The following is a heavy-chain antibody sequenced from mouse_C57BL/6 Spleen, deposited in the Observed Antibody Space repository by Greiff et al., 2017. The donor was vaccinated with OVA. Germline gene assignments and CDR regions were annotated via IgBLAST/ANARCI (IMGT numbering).Heavy chain of an antibody. D-gene: IGHD2-3*01. V-gene: IGHV5-16*01. CDR2: INYDGSST. Sequence: EVQLQESEGGLVQPGSSMKLSCTASGFTFSDYYMAWVRQVPEKGLEWVANINYDGSSTYYLDSLKSRFIISRDNAKNILYLQMSSLKSEDTATYYCARDGYYVGWYFDVWGTGTTVTVSS. J-gene: IGHJ1*03. CDR3: ARDGYYVGWYFDV. CDR1: GFTFSDYY.